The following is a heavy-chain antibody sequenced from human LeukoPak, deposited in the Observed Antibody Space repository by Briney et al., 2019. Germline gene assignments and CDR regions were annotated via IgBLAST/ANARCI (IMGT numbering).Heavy chain of an antibody. J-gene: IGHJ4*02. CDR3: ARARRVATAGFIDY. CDR1: GFTFSSYG. Sequence: GGSLRLSCAASGFTFSSYGMHWVRQAPGKGLEWVAVIWYDGSNEYYADSVKGRFTISRDNSKNTLYLQMNSLRAEDTAVYYCARARRVATAGFIDYWGQGTLVTVSS. V-gene: IGHV3-33*01. CDR2: IWYDGSNE. D-gene: IGHD5-12*01.